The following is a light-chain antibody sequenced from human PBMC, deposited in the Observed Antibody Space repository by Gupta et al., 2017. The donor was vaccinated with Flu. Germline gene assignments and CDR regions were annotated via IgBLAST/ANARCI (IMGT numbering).Light chain of an antibody. V-gene: IGKV3-15*01. CDR2: GAP. CDR1: QSVSSK. CDR3: QQYNDWPLYT. J-gene: IGKJ2*01. Sequence: TRAVATGERATLSCRASQSVSSKLAWYQQKPGQAPRILIYGAPTRATGIPARFSGSGSGTEFTLTISSRQSEDFAVYYCQQYNDWPLYTFGQGTKLEIK.